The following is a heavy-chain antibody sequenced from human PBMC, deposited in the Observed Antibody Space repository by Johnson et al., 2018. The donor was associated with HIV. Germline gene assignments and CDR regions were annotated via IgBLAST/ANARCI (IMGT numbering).Heavy chain of an antibody. CDR2: IKQDGSEK. Sequence: VQLVESGGGLVQPGGSLRLSCAASGFTFSSYAMSWVRQAPGKGLEWVANIKQDGSEKYYADSVKGRFSLSRDNSKNTLYLQMNRLRVEDTAVYYCARAPEVRGVDAFDVWGQGTVVTVSS. CDR3: ARAPEVRGVDAFDV. CDR1: GFTFSSYA. J-gene: IGHJ3*01. V-gene: IGHV3-7*01. D-gene: IGHD3-10*01.